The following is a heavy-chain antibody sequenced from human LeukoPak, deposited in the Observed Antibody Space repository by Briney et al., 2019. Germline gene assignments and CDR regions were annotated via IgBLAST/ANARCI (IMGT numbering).Heavy chain of an antibody. Sequence: GGSLRLSCAASGFTFSSYVMHWVRQAPGKGLEWVAVISYDGSNKYYADSVKGRFTISRDNSKNTLYLQMNSLRAEDTAVYYCAKGWDPSLWGQGTLVTVSS. CDR1: GFTFSSYV. D-gene: IGHD1-26*01. J-gene: IGHJ4*02. V-gene: IGHV3-30-3*01. CDR2: ISYDGSNK. CDR3: AKGWDPSL.